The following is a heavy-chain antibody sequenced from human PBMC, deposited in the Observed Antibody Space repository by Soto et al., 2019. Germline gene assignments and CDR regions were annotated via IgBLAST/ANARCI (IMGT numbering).Heavy chain of an antibody. CDR2: ISGSGDTA. CDR1: GFTFSSYG. D-gene: IGHD1-26*01. V-gene: IGHV3-23*01. CDR3: VRTIVGATKGGWFDP. J-gene: IGHJ5*02. Sequence: GGSLRLSCAASGFTFSSYGMSWVRQAPGKGLEWVSSISGSGDTASADSVKGRFTISRDNSKNTLYLQMNSLRAEDTALYFCVRTIVGATKGGWFDPWGQGALVTVSS.